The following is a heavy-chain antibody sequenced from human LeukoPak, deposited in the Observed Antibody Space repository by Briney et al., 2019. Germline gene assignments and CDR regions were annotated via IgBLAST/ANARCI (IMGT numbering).Heavy chain of an antibody. CDR3: ARGSSGPVYYYYYYMDV. J-gene: IGHJ6*03. V-gene: IGHV1-2*02. CDR2: INPNSGGT. D-gene: IGHD6-19*01. Sequence: ASVKVSCKASGYTFTGYYMHRVRQAPGQGLEWMGWINPNSGGTNYAQKFQGRVTMTRDTSISTAYMELSRLRSDDTAVYYCARGSSGPVYYYYYYMDVWGKGTTVTVSS. CDR1: GYTFTGYY.